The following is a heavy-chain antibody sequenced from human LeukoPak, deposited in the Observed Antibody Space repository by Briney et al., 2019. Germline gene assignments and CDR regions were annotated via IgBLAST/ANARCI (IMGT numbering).Heavy chain of an antibody. D-gene: IGHD3-10*01. J-gene: IGHJ6*03. CDR3: AKDYYGSGSFYYYMDV. V-gene: IGHV3-21*04. Sequence: PGGSLRLSCAASGFTFISYSMNWVRQAPGKGLEWVSSISSSSTYIYYADSVKGRFTISRDNSKNTLYLQMNSLRAEDTAVYYCAKDYYGSGSFYYYMDVWGKGTTVTVSS. CDR1: GFTFISYS. CDR2: ISSSSTYI.